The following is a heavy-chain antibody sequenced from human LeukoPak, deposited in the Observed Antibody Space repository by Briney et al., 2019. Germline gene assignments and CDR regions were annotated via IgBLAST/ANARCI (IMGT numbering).Heavy chain of an antibody. Sequence: SQTLSLICTVSGGSISRSSYYWGWIRQPQGKGQEWIGRVYYSGSTYYNPSLKSRVTISVDTSKNQFSLRLSSVTAADTAVYYCARAGLETYYGKSYFDYWGQGALVTVSS. CDR3: ARAGLETYYGKSYFDY. D-gene: IGHD3-10*01. J-gene: IGHJ4*02. CDR2: VYYSGST. V-gene: IGHV4-39*01. CDR1: GGSISRSSYY.